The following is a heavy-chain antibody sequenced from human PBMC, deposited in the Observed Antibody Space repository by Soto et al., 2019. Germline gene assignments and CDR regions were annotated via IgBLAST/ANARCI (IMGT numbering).Heavy chain of an antibody. CDR3: ASWGHIVPVSPTDFDH. CDR2: ISGTGART. Sequence: GGSLRLSCAASGFKSVDYAMGWVRQAPGKGLEWVAAISGTGARTFYDDSVKGRFTISRDNAKNTLYLQMHSLRAEDTAMYYCASWGHIVPVSPTDFDHWGEGTLVTVSS. CDR1: GFKSVDYA. V-gene: IGHV3-23*01. D-gene: IGHD2-21*01. J-gene: IGHJ4*02.